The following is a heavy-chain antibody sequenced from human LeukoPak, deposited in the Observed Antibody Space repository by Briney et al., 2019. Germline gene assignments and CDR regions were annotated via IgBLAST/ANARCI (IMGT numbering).Heavy chain of an antibody. CDR3: ARDTVTGGKSTMDV. Sequence: SETLSLTCTVSGGSISSGSYYWSWIRQPAGKGLEWIGRIYTSGSTNYNPSLKSRVTISVDTSKNQFSLKLSSVTAADTAVYYCARDTVTGGKSTMDVWGKGTTVTISS. CDR2: IYTSGST. CDR1: GGSISSGSYY. V-gene: IGHV4-61*02. J-gene: IGHJ6*04. D-gene: IGHD4-17*01.